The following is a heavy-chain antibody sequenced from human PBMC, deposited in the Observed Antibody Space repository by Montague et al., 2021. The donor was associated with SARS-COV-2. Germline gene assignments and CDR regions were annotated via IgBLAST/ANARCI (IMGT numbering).Heavy chain of an antibody. D-gene: IGHD3-10*01. CDR2: ISYEGSKK. CDR1: GFTFNNYG. V-gene: IGHV3-30*18. CDR3: AKGGVIFWFGEGKSHVDY. Sequence: SLRLSCAASGFTFNNYGVHWVRQAPGKGLEWLAVISYEGSKKHYADSLRGRFTISRDNSENTLYLQMNSLRTEDTAVYYCAKGGVIFWFGEGKSHVDYWGQGAHVTVSS. J-gene: IGHJ4*02.